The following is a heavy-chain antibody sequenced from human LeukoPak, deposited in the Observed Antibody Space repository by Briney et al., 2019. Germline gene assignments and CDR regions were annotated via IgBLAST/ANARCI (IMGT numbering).Heavy chain of an antibody. V-gene: IGHV1-46*01. Sequence: ASVKVSCKASGYTFTSYYMHWVRQAPGQGLEWMGIINPSGGSTSYAQKFQGRVTMTRDTSTSTVYMELSSLRSEDTAVYYCARDGGGRSDYYGMDVWGQGTTVTVSS. J-gene: IGHJ6*02. CDR3: ARDGGGRSDYYGMDV. D-gene: IGHD2-21*01. CDR2: INPSGGST. CDR1: GYTFTSYY.